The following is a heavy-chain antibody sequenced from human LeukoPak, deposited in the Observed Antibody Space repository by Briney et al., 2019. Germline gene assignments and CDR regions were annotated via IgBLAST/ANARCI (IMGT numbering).Heavy chain of an antibody. CDR1: GLSFSSFE. D-gene: IGHD6-19*01. CDR3: ARHMRIVVAGTTCHPMDV. V-gene: IGHV3-48*03. Sequence: GGSLRLSCAASGLSFSSFEMTWVRQAPGKGLEWVSYISGSGGDIFYADSVKGRFTISRDNAKNSLYLQMDSLRVEDTAVYYCARHMRIVVAGTTCHPMDVWGQGTTVTVSS. CDR2: ISGSGGDI. J-gene: IGHJ6*02.